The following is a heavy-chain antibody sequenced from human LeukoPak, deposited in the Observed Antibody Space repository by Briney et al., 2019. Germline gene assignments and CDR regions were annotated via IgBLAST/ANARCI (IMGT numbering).Heavy chain of an antibody. D-gene: IGHD2-21*01. CDR1: GGTFSSYA. Sequence: SVKVFCKASGGTFSSYAISWVRQAPGQGQEWRGGINPIFGTANYAQKFQGRVTITGDESTSRAYMELSSLRSEDTAVYYCARPYCGCDCDTPHFDYYYMDVWGKGTTVTVSS. V-gene: IGHV1-69*13. CDR2: INPIFGTA. J-gene: IGHJ6*03. CDR3: ARPYCGCDCDTPHFDYYYMDV.